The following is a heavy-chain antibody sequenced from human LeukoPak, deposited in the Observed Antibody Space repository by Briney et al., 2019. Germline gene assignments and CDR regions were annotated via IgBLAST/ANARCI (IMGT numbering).Heavy chain of an antibody. CDR3: AKSEKSQIVLSTFDI. Sequence: GRSLRLSCAASGFTFDDYAMHWVRQAPGKGLEWVSGISWNSGSIGYADSVKGRFTISRDNAKNSLYLQMNSLRAEDTALYYCAKSEKSQIVLSTFDIWGQGTMVTVSS. CDR1: GFTFDDYA. J-gene: IGHJ3*02. V-gene: IGHV3-9*01. D-gene: IGHD5/OR15-5a*01. CDR2: ISWNSGSI.